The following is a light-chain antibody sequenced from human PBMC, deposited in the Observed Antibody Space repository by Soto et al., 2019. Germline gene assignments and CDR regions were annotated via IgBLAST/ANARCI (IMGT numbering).Light chain of an antibody. Sequence: DIQITQSPSSLSASVGYRVAITCRASQNIGSFLNWYQQKPGEAPRLLVYSAFRIQSGVPSRFNASGSGTDFTLSISSLQPEDFSTYYCQQGSTTPITLGLGTRLEIK. CDR2: SAF. V-gene: IGKV1-39*01. CDR1: QNIGSF. CDR3: QQGSTTPIT. J-gene: IGKJ5*01.